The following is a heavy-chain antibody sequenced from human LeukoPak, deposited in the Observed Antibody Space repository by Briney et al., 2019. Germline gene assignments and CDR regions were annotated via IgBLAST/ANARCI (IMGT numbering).Heavy chain of an antibody. Sequence: SETLSLTCTVSGGSISSNTYYWGWIRQPPGKGLEWIGYIYYSGSTNYNPSLKSRVTISVDTSKNQFSLKLSSVTAADTAVYYCARGGGPLGYCSGGSCLDYWGQGTLVTVSS. V-gene: IGHV4-61*05. D-gene: IGHD2-15*01. J-gene: IGHJ4*02. CDR1: GGSISSNTYY. CDR2: IYYSGST. CDR3: ARGGGPLGYCSGGSCLDY.